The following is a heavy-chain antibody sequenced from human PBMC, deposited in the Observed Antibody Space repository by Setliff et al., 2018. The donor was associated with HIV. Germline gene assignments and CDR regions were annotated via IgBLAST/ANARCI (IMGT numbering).Heavy chain of an antibody. CDR1: GGSISSNSW. CDR3: AGSSTPDSSAYYPDY. Sequence: ASETLSLTCAVSGGSISSNSWWSWVRQPPGKGLEWIGEIYHGGSTKYNSSLKSRVTISVDKSKNQFSLKLSSVTAADTAVYYCAGSSTPDSSAYYPDYWGQGTLVTVSS. J-gene: IGHJ4*02. D-gene: IGHD3-22*01. CDR2: IYHGGST. V-gene: IGHV4-4*02.